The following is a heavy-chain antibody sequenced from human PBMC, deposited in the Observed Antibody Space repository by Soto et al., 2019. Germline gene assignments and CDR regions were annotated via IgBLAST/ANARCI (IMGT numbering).Heavy chain of an antibody. V-gene: IGHV1-69*04. D-gene: IGHD1-1*01. J-gene: IGHJ6*03. CDR2: IIPILGIA. CDR3: ARESRRYWNDYYYMDV. Sequence: GASVKVSCKASGGTFSSYTISWVRQAPGQGLEWMGRIIPILGIANYAQKFQGRVTITADKSTSTAYMELSSLRSEDTAVYYCARESRRYWNDYYYMDVWGKGTTVTVSS. CDR1: GGTFSSYT.